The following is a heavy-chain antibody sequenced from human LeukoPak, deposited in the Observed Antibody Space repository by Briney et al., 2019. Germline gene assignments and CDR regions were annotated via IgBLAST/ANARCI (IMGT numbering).Heavy chain of an antibody. CDR2: INQDGSKT. J-gene: IGHJ4*02. D-gene: IGHD6-13*01. CDR3: ARAIAAAGGY. CDR1: GLTVTNAW. Sequence: GGSLRLSCAASGLTVTNAWMNWVRQAPGKGPEWVANINQDGSKTYFVDSVKGRFSISRDNTKNSLYLQMNSLRAEDTAVYYCARAIAAAGGYWGQGTLVTVSS. V-gene: IGHV3-7*01.